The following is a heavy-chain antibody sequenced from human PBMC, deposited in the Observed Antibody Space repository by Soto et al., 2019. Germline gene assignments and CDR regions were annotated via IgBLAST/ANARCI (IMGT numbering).Heavy chain of an antibody. CDR3: ANNTRVPNN. Sequence: TGGSLILSCAASGLTFSSNWMSWILQAPGKGLELLANIKHDGSDKYYVDSVKGRFTISRDNAMNSLYLQMNSLRAEDTGVYYFANNTRVPNNWGQRTLVTVSS. CDR1: GLTFSSNW. V-gene: IGHV3-7*01. D-gene: IGHD3-3*01. CDR2: IKHDGSDK. J-gene: IGHJ4*02.